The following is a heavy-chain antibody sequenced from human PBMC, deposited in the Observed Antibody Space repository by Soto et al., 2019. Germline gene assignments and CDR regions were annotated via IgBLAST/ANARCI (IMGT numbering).Heavy chain of an antibody. CDR2: ISVYNGNT. D-gene: IGHD1-1*01. CDR1: GYTFTSYG. V-gene: IGHV1-18*01. Sequence: QVQLVQSGAEVKKPGASVRVSCKASGYTFTSYGITWVRQAPGQGLEWMGWISVYNGNTNYAQRLQGRVTMTTDTSTTTAYMELRILRSDDTAVYYCARGQKLFQDGRFDYWGQGTLVTVSS. CDR3: ARGQKLFQDGRFDY. J-gene: IGHJ4*02.